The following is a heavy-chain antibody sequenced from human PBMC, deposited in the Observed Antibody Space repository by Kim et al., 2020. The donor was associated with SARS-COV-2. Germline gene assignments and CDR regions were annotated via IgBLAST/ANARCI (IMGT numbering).Heavy chain of an antibody. J-gene: IGHJ4*01. Sequence: GGSLRLSCTASGFTFTNFAMHWVRQAPGKGLEWLAVVSSDGRDKYYSDSLKGRFAISRDSSNNIVHLQMNRLRVEDTAVYYCARLEYSGYKTGCGAFDYWGHGTLVTVSS. CDR1: GFTFTNFA. CDR2: VSSDGRDK. D-gene: IGHD2-21*01. V-gene: IGHV3-30*09. CDR3: ARLEYSGYKTGCGAFDY.